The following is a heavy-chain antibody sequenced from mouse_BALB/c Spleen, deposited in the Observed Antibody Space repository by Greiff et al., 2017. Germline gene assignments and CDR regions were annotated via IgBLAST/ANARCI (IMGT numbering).Heavy chain of an antibody. V-gene: IGHV5-9-4*01. J-gene: IGHJ4*01. CDR3: ARHGGTAMDY. CDR1: GFTFSSYA. CDR2: ISSGGSYT. D-gene: IGHD3-3*01. Sequence: EVQRVESGGGLVKPGGSLKLSCAASGFTFSSYAMSWVRQSPEKRLEWVAEISSGGSYTYYPDTVTGRFTISRDNAKNTLYLEMSSLKSEDTAMYYCARHGGTAMDYWGQGTSVTVSS.